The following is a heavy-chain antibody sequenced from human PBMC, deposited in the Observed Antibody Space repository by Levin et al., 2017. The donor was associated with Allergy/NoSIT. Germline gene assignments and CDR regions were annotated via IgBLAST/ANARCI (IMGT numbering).Heavy chain of an antibody. V-gene: IGHV3-64D*06. CDR1: GFTFTSYA. CDR3: VKVEEGGTADY. Sequence: GESLKISCSASGFTFTSYAMHWVRQAPGKGLQYVSAISGNGETSYYADSVKGRFNISRDNSKNSVYLQMSSLRGEDTAVYYCVKVEEGGTADYWGQGTQVTVSS. J-gene: IGHJ4*02. D-gene: IGHD3-16*01. CDR2: ISGNGETS.